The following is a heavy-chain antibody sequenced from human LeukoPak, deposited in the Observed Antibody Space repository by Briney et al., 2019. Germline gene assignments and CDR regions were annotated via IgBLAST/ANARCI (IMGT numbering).Heavy chain of an antibody. V-gene: IGHV3-30*04. CDR1: GFSFSSYA. CDR2: ISYDASII. D-gene: IGHD6-13*01. CDR3: AKQYGGYFEY. Sequence: PGGSLRLSCAAPGFSFSSYAMHWFRQAPGKGLEWMALISYDASIIYYADSVRGRFTISRDNSKNTLYLQMDSLRPEDTAVYYCAKQYGGYFEYWGQGTLVSVSS. J-gene: IGHJ4*02.